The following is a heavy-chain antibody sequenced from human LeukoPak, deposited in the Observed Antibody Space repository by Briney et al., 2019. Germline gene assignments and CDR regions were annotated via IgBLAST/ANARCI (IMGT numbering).Heavy chain of an antibody. V-gene: IGHV3-23*01. D-gene: IGHD3-22*01. CDR1: GFTFSSYA. J-gene: IGHJ4*02. CDR2: ISGGGGST. CDR3: AKSSYYDSSGYYREYYFDY. Sequence: GSLRLSCAASGFTFSSYAMSWVRQAPGKGLEWVSAISGGGGSTHYADSVKGRFTISRDNSKNTLYLQMSSLRAGDTAVYYCAKSSYYDSSGYYREYYFDYWGQGTLVTVSS.